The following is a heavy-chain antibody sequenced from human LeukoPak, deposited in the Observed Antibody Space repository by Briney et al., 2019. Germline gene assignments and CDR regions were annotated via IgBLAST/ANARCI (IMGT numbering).Heavy chain of an antibody. CDR1: GYTFTSYA. D-gene: IGHD2-15*01. J-gene: IGHJ6*02. CDR2: INASNGNT. V-gene: IGHV1-3*01. Sequence: ASVKVSCKASGYTFTSYAMHWVRQAPGQRLEWMGWINASNGNTKYSQKFQGRVTITRDTSASTAYMELSSLRSEDTAVYYCARPYRSGGSCYSPYYYYGMDVWGQGTTVTVSS. CDR3: ARPYRSGGSCYSPYYYYGMDV.